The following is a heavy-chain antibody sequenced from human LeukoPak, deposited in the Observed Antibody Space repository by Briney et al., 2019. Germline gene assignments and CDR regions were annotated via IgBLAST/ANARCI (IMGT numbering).Heavy chain of an antibody. Sequence: GGSLRLSCAASGFTFSSYWMHWVRQAPGKGLEWVAFIRYDGSNKFYPDSVKGRFTISRDNSKNTLYLQVNSLRAEDTAVYYCARDVVAAAGSFDYWGRGTQVTVSS. D-gene: IGHD6-13*01. CDR2: IRYDGSNK. CDR1: GFTFSSYW. V-gene: IGHV3-30*02. CDR3: ARDVVAAAGSFDY. J-gene: IGHJ4*02.